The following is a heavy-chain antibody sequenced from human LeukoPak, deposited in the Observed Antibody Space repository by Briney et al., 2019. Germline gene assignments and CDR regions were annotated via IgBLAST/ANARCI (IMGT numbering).Heavy chain of an antibody. V-gene: IGHV4-39*01. J-gene: IGHJ5*02. D-gene: IGHD5-18*01. CDR1: GGSISSSSYY. CDR2: IYYSGST. Sequence: PSETLSLTCTVSGGSISSSSYYWGWIRQPPGKGLEWIGSIYYSGSTYYNPSLKSRVTISVDTSKNQFSLKLSSVTAADTAVYYCARQADSTAWFDPWGQGTLVTVSS. CDR3: ARQADSTAWFDP.